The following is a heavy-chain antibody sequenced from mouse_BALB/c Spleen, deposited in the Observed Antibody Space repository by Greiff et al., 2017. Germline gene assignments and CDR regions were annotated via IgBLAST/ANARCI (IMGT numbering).Heavy chain of an antibody. D-gene: IGHD2-2*01. CDR1: GFTFSSYA. CDR3: ATVVGYDVGFAY. CDR2: ISSGGSYT. V-gene: IGHV5-9-4*01. J-gene: IGHJ3*01. Sequence: EVQGVESGGGLVKPGGSLKLSCAASGFTFSSYAMSWVRQSPEKRLEWVAEISSGGSYTYYPDTVTGRFTISRDNAKNTLYLEMSSLRSEDTAMYYCATVVGYDVGFAYWGQGTLVTVSA.